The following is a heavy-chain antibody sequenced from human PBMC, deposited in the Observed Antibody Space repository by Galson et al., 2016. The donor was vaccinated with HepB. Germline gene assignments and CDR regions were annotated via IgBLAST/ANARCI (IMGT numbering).Heavy chain of an antibody. Sequence: SLRLSCAASGFTFTTYGMSWVRQAPGKGLEWVSGISGSDSNTYYADSVKGRFTISRDNSKNTVFLQMNSLRPEDTAIYYCAKWAGTATILLWSGPFDDWGQGTLVTVSS. V-gene: IGHV3-23*01. CDR3: AKWAGTATILLWSGPFDD. D-gene: IGHD3-10*01. CDR1: GFTFTTYG. J-gene: IGHJ4*02. CDR2: ISGSDSNT.